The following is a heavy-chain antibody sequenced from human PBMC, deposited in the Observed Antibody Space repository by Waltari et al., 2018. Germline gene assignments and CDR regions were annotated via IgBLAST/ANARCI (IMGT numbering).Heavy chain of an antibody. D-gene: IGHD6-19*01. CDR2: ISWNSGSI. CDR1: GFTFDDYV. Sequence: EVQLVESGGGLVQPGRSLRLSCAASGFTFDDYVMHWVRQAPGKGLEWVSGISWNSGSIGYADSVKGRFTISRDNAKNSLYLQMNSLRAEDTALYYCAKDITAVAPFRYFDYWGQGTLVTVSS. J-gene: IGHJ4*02. V-gene: IGHV3-9*01. CDR3: AKDITAVAPFRYFDY.